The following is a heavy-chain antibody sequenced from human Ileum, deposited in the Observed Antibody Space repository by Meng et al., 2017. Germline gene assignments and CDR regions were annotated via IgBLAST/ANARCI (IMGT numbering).Heavy chain of an antibody. CDR2: SSGSSADST. Sequence: GESLKISCAASGFTFNTYAMSWVRQAPGKGLEWVSTSSGSSADSTYYADSVKGRFTISRDNSKNTLYLQMNSLRAEDTAVYYCAKKAVADYWGQGTLVTVSS. D-gene: IGHD6-19*01. V-gene: IGHV3-23*01. CDR3: AKKAVADY. CDR1: GFTFNTYA. J-gene: IGHJ4*02.